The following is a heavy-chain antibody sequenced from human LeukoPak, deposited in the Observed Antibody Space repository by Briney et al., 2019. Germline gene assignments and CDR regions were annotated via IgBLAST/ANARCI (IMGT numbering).Heavy chain of an antibody. CDR3: ARDIAGDYYDYGMDV. CDR1: GFTVSSNY. V-gene: IGHV3-53*01. D-gene: IGHD1-26*01. Sequence: GGSLRLSCAASGFTVSSNYMSWVRQAPGKGLEWVSGIYSGGSTYYADSVKGRFTISRDNSKNTLYLQMNSLRAEDTAVYYCARDIAGDYYDYGMDVWGQGATVTVSS. CDR2: IYSGGST. J-gene: IGHJ6*02.